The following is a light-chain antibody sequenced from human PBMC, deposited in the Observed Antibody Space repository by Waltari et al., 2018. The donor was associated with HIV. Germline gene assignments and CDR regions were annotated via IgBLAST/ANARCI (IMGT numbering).Light chain of an antibody. CDR2: EVS. CDR3: SSYTTTSTWV. Sequence: QSALTQPASVSGSPGQSITISCPGTSSDVGGYNYVSWYQQHPGKAPKVMIYEVSNRPSGVSNRFSGSKSGNTASLTISGLQAEDEADYYCSSYTTTSTWVFGGGTKLTVL. J-gene: IGLJ3*02. CDR1: SSDVGGYNY. V-gene: IGLV2-14*01.